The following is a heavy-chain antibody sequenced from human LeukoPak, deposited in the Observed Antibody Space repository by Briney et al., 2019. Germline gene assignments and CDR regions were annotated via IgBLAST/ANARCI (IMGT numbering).Heavy chain of an antibody. Sequence: GGSLRLSCAASGFTFSSYGMHWVRQAPGKGLEWVAVIWYDGSNKYYADSVKGRFTISRDNSKNTLYLQMNSLRAEDTAVYYCARAPKELVRNHPRSDYWGQGTLVTVSS. CDR1: GFTFSSYG. V-gene: IGHV3-33*01. CDR3: ARAPKELVRNHPRSDY. D-gene: IGHD1-14*01. CDR2: IWYDGSNK. J-gene: IGHJ4*02.